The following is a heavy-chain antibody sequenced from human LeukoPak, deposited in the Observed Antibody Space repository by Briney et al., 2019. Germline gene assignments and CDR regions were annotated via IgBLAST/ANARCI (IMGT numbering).Heavy chain of an antibody. CDR3: ATSFSTHGI. Sequence: GGSLRLSCAASGFTFSSYGMHWVRQAPGKGLEWVAVISYDGSNKYYADSVKGRFTISRDNSKNTLYLQMNSLRAEDTAVYYCATSFSTHGIWGQGTMVTVSS. D-gene: IGHD3/OR15-3a*01. CDR2: ISYDGSNK. J-gene: IGHJ3*02. CDR1: GFTFSSYG. V-gene: IGHV3-30*03.